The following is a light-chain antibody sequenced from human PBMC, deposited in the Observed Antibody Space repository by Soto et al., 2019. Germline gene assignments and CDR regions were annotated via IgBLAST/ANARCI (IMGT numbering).Light chain of an antibody. J-gene: IGKJ1*01. CDR3: QQYRSSPGT. Sequence: EIVLTQSPGTLSLSPGERATLSCRASQSVSRSYLAWYQQKPGQAPRLLIYGASSRATGIPDRFSGSGSGTDFTLTISRLEPEDFAVYYCQQYRSSPGTFGQGTKVDIK. CDR2: GAS. CDR1: QSVSRSY. V-gene: IGKV3-20*01.